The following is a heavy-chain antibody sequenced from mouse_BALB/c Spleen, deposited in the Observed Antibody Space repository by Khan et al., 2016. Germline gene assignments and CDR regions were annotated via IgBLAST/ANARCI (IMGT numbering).Heavy chain of an antibody. J-gene: IGHJ3*01. V-gene: IGHV9-3*02. CDR1: GYTFTNYG. CDR2: INTNTGEP. CDR3: AEDYYGSNWFAY. Sequence: QIQLVQSGPELKKPGETVKISCKASGYTFTNYGMNWVKQAPGKGLKWMGWINTNTGEPTYAEEFQGRFAFSLDTSASTAYLQINNLKNEDTATYFCAEDYYGSNWFAYWGQGTLVTVSA. D-gene: IGHD1-1*01.